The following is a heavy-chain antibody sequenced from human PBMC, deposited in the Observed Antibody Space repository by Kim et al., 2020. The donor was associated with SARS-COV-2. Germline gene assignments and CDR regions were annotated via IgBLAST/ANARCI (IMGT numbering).Heavy chain of an antibody. D-gene: IGHD3-3*01. Sequence: SETLSLTCTVSGGSVSSGSYYWSWIRQPPGKGLEWIGYIYYSGSTNYNPSLKSRVTISVDTSKNQFSLKLSSVTAADTAVYYCARENYDFWSTFSTAHNWFDPWGQGTLVTVSS. J-gene: IGHJ5*02. CDR3: ARENYDFWSTFSTAHNWFDP. V-gene: IGHV4-61*01. CDR1: GGSVSSGSYY. CDR2: IYYSGST.